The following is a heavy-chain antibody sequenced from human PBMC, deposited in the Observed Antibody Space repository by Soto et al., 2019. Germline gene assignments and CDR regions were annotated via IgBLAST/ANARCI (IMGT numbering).Heavy chain of an antibody. CDR1: GGTFSSYA. CDR3: ATNLDYGEIFDY. CDR2: IIPIFGTA. D-gene: IGHD4-17*01. V-gene: IGHV1-69*13. Sequence: VKLSSKAPGGTFSSYAISWVRQAPGQGLEWMGGIIPIFGTANYAQKFQGRVTITADESTSTAYMELSSLRSEDTAVYYCATNLDYGEIFDYWVQGTLVTVSS. J-gene: IGHJ4*02.